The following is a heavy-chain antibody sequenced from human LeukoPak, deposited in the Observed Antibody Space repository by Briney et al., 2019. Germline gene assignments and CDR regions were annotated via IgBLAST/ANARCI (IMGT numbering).Heavy chain of an antibody. V-gene: IGHV3-73*01. CDR3: TRHGQNYYDSSHWSYAFDI. CDR1: GFTFSGSA. CDR2: IRSKANSYAT. D-gene: IGHD3-22*01. Sequence: QAGGSLRLSCAASGFTFSGSAMHWVRQASGKGLEWVGRIRSKANSYATAYAASVKGRLTISRDDSKNTAYLQMNSLKTEDTAVYYCTRHGQNYYDSSHWSYAFDIWGQGTMVTVSS. J-gene: IGHJ3*02.